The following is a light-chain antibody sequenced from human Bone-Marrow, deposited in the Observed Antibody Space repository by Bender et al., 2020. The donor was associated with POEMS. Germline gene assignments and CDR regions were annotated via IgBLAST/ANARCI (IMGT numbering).Light chain of an antibody. CDR3: CSYAGSSRV. Sequence: QSSLTQPPSASGSLGQSVTISCTGTSSDVGGYKYVSWYQQHPGKAPKLMIYEGSKRPSGVSNRFSGSKSGNTASLTISGLQAEDEADYYCCSYAGSSRVFGGGTKLTVL. CDR2: EGS. J-gene: IGLJ3*02. CDR1: SSDVGGYKY. V-gene: IGLV2-23*01.